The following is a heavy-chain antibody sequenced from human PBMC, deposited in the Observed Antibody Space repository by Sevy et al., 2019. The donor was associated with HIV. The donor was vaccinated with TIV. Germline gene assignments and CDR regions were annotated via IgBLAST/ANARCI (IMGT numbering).Heavy chain of an antibody. Sequence: GGSLRLSCAASGFTFSSHYMSWVRQAPGKGLEWVANIKQDGSDKFYVESVKGRFTISRDNAKNSLYLLLGSLRAEDTAMYFCAREALYYYDSERHYDDAFDMWGPGTMVTVSS. CDR2: IKQDGSDK. V-gene: IGHV3-7*01. D-gene: IGHD3-22*01. J-gene: IGHJ3*02. CDR1: GFTFSSHY. CDR3: AREALYYYDSERHYDDAFDM.